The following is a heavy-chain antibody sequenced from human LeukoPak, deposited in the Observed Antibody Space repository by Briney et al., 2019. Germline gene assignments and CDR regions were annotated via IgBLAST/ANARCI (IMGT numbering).Heavy chain of an antibody. J-gene: IGHJ4*02. CDR2: IYPGDSDT. CDR3: ARHESNGYIASAFGY. D-gene: IGHD5-24*01. CDR1: GYSFTDYW. V-gene: IGHV5-51*01. Sequence: PGESLKISCKGSGYSFTDYWIAWVRQLPGKGLELLGIIYPGDSDTRYSPSFQGHVTISADKSISTAYLHWSSLKALDTAMYYCARHESNGYIASAFGYWGQGTLVTVSS.